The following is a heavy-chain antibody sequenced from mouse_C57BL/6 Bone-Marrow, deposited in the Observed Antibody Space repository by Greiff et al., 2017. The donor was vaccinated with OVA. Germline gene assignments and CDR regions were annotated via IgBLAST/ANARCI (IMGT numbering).Heavy chain of an antibody. J-gene: IGHJ4*01. CDR2: ISYDGSN. CDR3: ARNAYYSNYDYYAMDY. V-gene: IGHV3-6*01. D-gene: IGHD2-5*01. Sequence: ESGPGLVKPSQSLSLTCSVTGYSITSGYYWNWIRQFPGNKLEWMGYISYDGSNNYNPSLKNRISITRDTSKNQFFLKLNSVTTEDTATYYCARNAYYSNYDYYAMDYWGLGTSVTVSS. CDR1: GYSITSGYY.